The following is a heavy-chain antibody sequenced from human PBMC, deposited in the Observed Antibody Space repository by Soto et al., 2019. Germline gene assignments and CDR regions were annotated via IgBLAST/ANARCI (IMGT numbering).Heavy chain of an antibody. J-gene: IGHJ4*02. D-gene: IGHD1-26*01. V-gene: IGHV3-30-3*01. CDR1: GFTFSSYA. CDR3: ARDGEGDGSDY. Sequence: QVQLVESGGGVVQPGRSLRLSCAASGFTFSSYAMHWVRQAPGKGLEWVAVISYDGSNKYYADSVKGRFTISRDNSKNTLYLQMNSLRAEDTAVYYCARDGEGDGSDYWGQGTLVTVSS. CDR2: ISYDGSNK.